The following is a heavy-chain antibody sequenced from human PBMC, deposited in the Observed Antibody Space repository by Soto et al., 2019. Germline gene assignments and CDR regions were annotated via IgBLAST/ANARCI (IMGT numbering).Heavy chain of an antibody. CDR1: GGSISSYY. CDR2: IYYSGST. V-gene: IGHV4-59*08. CDR3: ARQKYSRHAFDI. J-gene: IGHJ3*02. Sequence: QVQLQESGPGLVKPSETLSLTCTVSGGSISSYYWSWIRQPPGKGLEWIGYIYYSGSTNYNPSLKSRVTISVDTSKNQFSLKLSSVTAADTAVYYCARQKYSRHAFDIWGQGTMVTVSS. D-gene: IGHD6-6*01.